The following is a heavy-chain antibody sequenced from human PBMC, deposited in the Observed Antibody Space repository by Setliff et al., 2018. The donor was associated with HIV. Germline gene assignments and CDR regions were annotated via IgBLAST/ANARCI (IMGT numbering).Heavy chain of an antibody. CDR2: IHYSGSS. D-gene: IGHD1-1*01. CDR3: ARFQAWQLGRRGGYYYYMDV. Sequence: PSETLSLTCTVSGGSISGYYWSWVRQPPEKRLELIGFIHYSGSSDYNPSLKSRITISVDMSRNQFSLVLSSVTAADTAVYYCARFQAWQLGRRGGYYYYMDVWDKGTTVTVSS. J-gene: IGHJ6*03. CDR1: GGSISGYY. V-gene: IGHV4-59*01.